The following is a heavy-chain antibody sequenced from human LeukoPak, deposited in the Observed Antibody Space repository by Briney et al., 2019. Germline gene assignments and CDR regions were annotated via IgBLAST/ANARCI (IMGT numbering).Heavy chain of an antibody. Sequence: GGSLRLSCAASGFTVSSNYMSWVRQAPGKGLEWVAYIRTSAYGETTEDAASVRGRFTISRDDSGSIVYLQMNSLKIEDTAVYYCTRALRIIGDAFDIWGQGTMVAVSS. CDR3: TRALRIIGDAFDI. V-gene: IGHV3-49*04. CDR2: IRTSAYGETT. D-gene: IGHD3-3*01. CDR1: GFTVSSNY. J-gene: IGHJ3*02.